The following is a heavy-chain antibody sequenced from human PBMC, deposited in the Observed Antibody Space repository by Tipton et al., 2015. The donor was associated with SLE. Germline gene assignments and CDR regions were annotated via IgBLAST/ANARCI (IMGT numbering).Heavy chain of an antibody. CDR1: GFTFSSYA. Sequence: LRLSCAASGFTFSSYAMSWVRQAPGKGLEWVSAISGSGGSTYYADSVKGRFTISRDNSKNTLYLQMNSLRAEDTAVYYCALLPCGGDCPLDYWGQGTLVTVSS. V-gene: IGHV3-23*01. CDR2: ISGSGGST. J-gene: IGHJ4*02. D-gene: IGHD2-21*02. CDR3: ALLPCGGDCPLDY.